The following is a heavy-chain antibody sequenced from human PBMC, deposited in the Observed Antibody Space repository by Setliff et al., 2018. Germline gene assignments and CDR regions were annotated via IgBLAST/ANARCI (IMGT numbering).Heavy chain of an antibody. CDR2: IRVHNGDT. D-gene: IGHD3-10*01. CDR3: ATLSFYYYYMDV. Sequence: EASVKVSCKASGYVFTSYGISWVRQAPGQGLEWMGWIRVHNGDTKFAQRFQGRITMTADTSTKTAFMELTSLRSDDTAVYYCATLSFYYYYMDVWGKGTSVTVSS. J-gene: IGHJ6*03. CDR1: GYVFTSYG. V-gene: IGHV1-18*01.